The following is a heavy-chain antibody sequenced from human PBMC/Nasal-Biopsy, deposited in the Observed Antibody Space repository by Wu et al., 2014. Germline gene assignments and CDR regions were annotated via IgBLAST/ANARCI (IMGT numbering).Heavy chain of an antibody. J-gene: IGHJ4*02. D-gene: IGHD3-22*01. CDR3: ARLGYHGSSGDYCGSCIGY. CDR2: ISGYNGNT. Sequence: VKVSCKASGYRFIDYGVSWVRQAPGQGLEWMGWISGYNGNTAYAHNVQGRLTLTRDTSSATFNMELRNVRSDDTAVYYCARLGYHGSSGDYCGSCIGYWGQGTLVTVSS. CDR1: GYRFIDYG. V-gene: IGHV1-18*01.